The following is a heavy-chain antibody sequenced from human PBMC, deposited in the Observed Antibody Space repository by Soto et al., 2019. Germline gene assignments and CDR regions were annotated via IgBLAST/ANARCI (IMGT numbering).Heavy chain of an antibody. CDR3: ARNDDSSGYYSSYYYGMDV. CDR2: INAGNGNT. D-gene: IGHD3-22*01. V-gene: IGHV1-3*01. Sequence: ASVKVSCKASGYTFTSYAMHWVRQAPGQRLEWMGWINAGNGNTKYSQKFQGRVTITRDTSASTAYMELSSLRSEDTAVYYCARNDDSSGYYSSYYYGMDVWGQGTTVTVSS. CDR1: GYTFTSYA. J-gene: IGHJ6*02.